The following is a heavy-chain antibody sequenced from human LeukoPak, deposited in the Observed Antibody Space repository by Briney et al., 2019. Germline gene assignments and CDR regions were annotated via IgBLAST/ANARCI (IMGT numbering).Heavy chain of an antibody. J-gene: IGHJ4*02. V-gene: IGHV4-39*01. CDR1: GCSISSSSYY. Sequence: SETLSLTCTVSGCSISSSSYYWGWIRQPPGKGLEWIGSIYYSGSTYYNPSLKSRVTISVHTSKNQFSLKLSSVTAADTAVYYCASTGHYYYDSSGYYYLWGQGTLVSVSS. CDR2: IYYSGST. D-gene: IGHD3-22*01. CDR3: ASTGHYYYDSSGYYYL.